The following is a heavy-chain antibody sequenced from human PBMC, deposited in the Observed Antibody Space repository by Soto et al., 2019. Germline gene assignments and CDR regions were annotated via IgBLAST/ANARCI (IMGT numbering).Heavy chain of an antibody. D-gene: IGHD1-26*01. CDR2: IYYSGRT. CDR3: ARLRSGSYYTPEYFQH. CDR1: GGSISSSSYY. V-gene: IGHV4-39*01. Sequence: QLQLQESGPGLVKPSETLSLTCTVSGGSISSSSYYWGWIRQPPGKGLEWIGSIYYSGRTYYNPSLKIRVTRSVDTSKNQFSLKLSCVTAADTAVYYCARLRSGSYYTPEYFQHWGQGTLVTVSS. J-gene: IGHJ1*01.